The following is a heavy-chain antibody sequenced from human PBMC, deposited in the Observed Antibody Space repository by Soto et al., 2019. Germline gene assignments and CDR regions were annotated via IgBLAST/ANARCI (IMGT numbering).Heavy chain of an antibody. CDR1: GFTFSSYA. CDR3: AKSPLETADGAPYYYGMDV. CDR2: ISGSGGST. D-gene: IGHD3-16*01. Sequence: EVQLLESGGGLVQTGGSLRLSCAASGFTFSSYAMNWVRQAPGKGLEWVSAISGSGGSTYYADSVRVRFTISRDNSKNTMCLQMNSLRAEDTAVYYCAKSPLETADGAPYYYGMDVWGQGTTVTVSS. V-gene: IGHV3-23*01. J-gene: IGHJ6*02.